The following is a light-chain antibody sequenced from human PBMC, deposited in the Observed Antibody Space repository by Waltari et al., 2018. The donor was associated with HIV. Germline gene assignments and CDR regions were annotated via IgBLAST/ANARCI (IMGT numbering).Light chain of an antibody. CDR2: RNN. CDR1: GSNIGSNN. V-gene: IGLV1-44*01. J-gene: IGLJ2*01. CDR3: AAWDDSLNGPV. Sequence: QSVLTQSPSASGTPGQRVTIPCSGSGSNIGSNNVHWYQQVPGTAPKLLSYRNNRRPSGVPDRSSGSKSGASAALAISGLQSEDEADYYCAAWDDSLNGPVFGGGTRLTVL.